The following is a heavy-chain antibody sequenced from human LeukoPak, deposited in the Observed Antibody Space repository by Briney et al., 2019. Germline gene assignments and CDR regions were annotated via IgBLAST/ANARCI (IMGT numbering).Heavy chain of an antibody. J-gene: IGHJ3*02. V-gene: IGHV3-23*01. CDR3: ARDPNGDYVGAFDI. Sequence: GGSLRLSCTASGFTFSNYAMMWLRQDPGKGPEFISVIRGSGGGAGYADSVRGRFTISRDNSKNSLYLQMNRLRAEDAAVYYCARDPNGDYVGAFDILGQGTMVTVSS. CDR1: GFTFSNYA. D-gene: IGHD4-17*01. CDR2: IRGSGGGA.